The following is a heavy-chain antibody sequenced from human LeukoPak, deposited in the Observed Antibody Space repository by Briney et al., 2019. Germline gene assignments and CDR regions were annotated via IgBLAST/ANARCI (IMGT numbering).Heavy chain of an antibody. CDR1: GFTFSSYG. D-gene: IGHD3-3*01. Sequence: GGSLRLSCAASGFTFSSYGMHWVRQAPGKGLEWVAFIRYDGSNKHYADSVKGRFTISRDNSKNTLYLQMNSLRAEDTAVYYCAKGIDFWSGYYPENWFDPWGQGTLVTVSS. CDR3: AKGIDFWSGYYPENWFDP. CDR2: IRYDGSNK. J-gene: IGHJ5*02. V-gene: IGHV3-30*02.